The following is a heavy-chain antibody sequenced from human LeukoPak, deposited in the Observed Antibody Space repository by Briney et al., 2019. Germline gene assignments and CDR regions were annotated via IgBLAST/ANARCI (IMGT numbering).Heavy chain of an antibody. J-gene: IGHJ4*02. V-gene: IGHV4-39*01. D-gene: IGHD2-15*01. CDR3: ARQSPGSGRFDY. CDR1: GGSISSSSYY. Sequence: PSETLSLTCTVSGGSISSSSYYGGWIRQPPGKGLEWIGSIYYSGSTYYNPSLKSRVTISVDTSKNQFSLKLSSVTAADTAVYYCARQSPGSGRFDYWGQGTLVTVSS. CDR2: IYYSGST.